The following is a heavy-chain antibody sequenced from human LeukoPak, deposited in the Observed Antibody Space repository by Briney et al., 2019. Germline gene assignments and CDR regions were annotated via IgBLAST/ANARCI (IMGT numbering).Heavy chain of an antibody. Sequence: KPSETLSLTCAVYGVSFSSYYWGWIRQPPGKGLEWIGSIYYSGSTYYNPSLKSRVTISVDTSKNQFSLKLSSVTAADTAVYYCARRPHDYGDYAPKNWFDPWGQGTLVTVSS. CDR1: GVSFSSYY. D-gene: IGHD4-17*01. CDR3: ARRPHDYGDYAPKNWFDP. V-gene: IGHV4-39*01. CDR2: IYYSGST. J-gene: IGHJ5*02.